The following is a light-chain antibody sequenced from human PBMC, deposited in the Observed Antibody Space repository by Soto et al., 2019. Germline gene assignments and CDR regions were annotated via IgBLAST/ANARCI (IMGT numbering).Light chain of an antibody. J-gene: IGLJ2*01. CDR2: DVS. Sequence: QSALTQPASVSGSPGQSITISCTGTSSDVGGYNYVSWYQPHPGKAPKLMMYDVSNRPSGVSNRFSGSKSVNTASLTISGLQAEDEAYDYCSSYTSRAYVVFGGRTKLTVL. CDR3: SSYTSRAYVV. V-gene: IGLV2-14*01. CDR1: SSDVGGYNY.